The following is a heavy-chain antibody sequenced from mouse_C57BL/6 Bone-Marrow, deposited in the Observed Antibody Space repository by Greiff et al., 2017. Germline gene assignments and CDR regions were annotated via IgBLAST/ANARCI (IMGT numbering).Heavy chain of an antibody. Sequence: QVQLQQPGAELVRPGSSVKLSCKASGYTLTSYWMDWVKQRPGQGLEWIGNIYPSDSETHYNQKFKDQATLTVDKSSSTAYMQLSSLTSEDSAVYYCARDGFYFDYWGQGTTLTVSS. CDR3: ARDGFYFDY. V-gene: IGHV1-61*01. J-gene: IGHJ2*01. D-gene: IGHD2-3*01. CDR1: GYTLTSYW. CDR2: IYPSDSET.